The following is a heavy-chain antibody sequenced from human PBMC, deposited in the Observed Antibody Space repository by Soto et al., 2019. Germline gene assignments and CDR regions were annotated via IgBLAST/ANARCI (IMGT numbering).Heavy chain of an antibody. D-gene: IGHD2-21*02. J-gene: IGHJ4*02. CDR1: GFTFSSYA. Sequence: HPGGSLRLSCAASGFTFSSYAMHWVRQAPGKGLEWVAVTSYDGSNKYYADSVKGRFTISRDNSKNTLYLQMNTLRAEDTAVYYCARDRYCGGGCYSAYFDYWGQGMLVTVSS. CDR2: TSYDGSNK. CDR3: ARDRYCGGGCYSAYFDY. V-gene: IGHV3-30-3*01.